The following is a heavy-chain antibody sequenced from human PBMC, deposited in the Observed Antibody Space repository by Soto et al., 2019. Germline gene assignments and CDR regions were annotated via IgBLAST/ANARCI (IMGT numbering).Heavy chain of an antibody. V-gene: IGHV3-23*01. CDR1: GFTFSSYD. CDR2: ISGSGGTT. J-gene: IGHJ6*02. D-gene: IGHD2-2*01. Sequence: PGGSLRLSCAASGFTFSSYDMNWVRQAPGKGLEWVSGISGSGGTTYYAASVKGRFTISRDNPKNTLYLQMNSLRAEDTAVYYCAKARTAYYYYGMDVRGQGTTVTVSS. CDR3: AKARTAYYYYGMDV.